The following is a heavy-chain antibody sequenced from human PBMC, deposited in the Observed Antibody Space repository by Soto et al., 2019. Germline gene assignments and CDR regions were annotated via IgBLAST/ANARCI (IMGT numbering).Heavy chain of an antibody. J-gene: IGHJ6*03. CDR1: GFTFSDHY. Sequence: EVQLVESGGGVVQPGGSLRLSCAASGFTFSDHYMDWVRQAPGKGLEWVGRTSNKANSYTTDYAASVKGRFTISRDDSKNSLYLQMNSLKTEDTAVYYCASGSGTTLGRRYYYYYMDVWGKWTTVTVSS. D-gene: IGHD1-7*01. V-gene: IGHV3-72*01. CDR2: TSNKANSYTT. CDR3: ASGSGTTLGRRYYYYYMDV.